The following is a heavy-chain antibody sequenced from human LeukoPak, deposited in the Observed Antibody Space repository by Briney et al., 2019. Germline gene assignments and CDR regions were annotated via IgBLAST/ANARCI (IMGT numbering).Heavy chain of an antibody. CDR1: GGSVSSGSYY. CDR2: IYYSGST. D-gene: IGHD2-2*01. CDR3: ARALLRYCSSTSCYWFDP. Sequence: SETLSLTCTVSGGSVSSGSYYWSWIRQPPGKGLEWIGYIYYSGSTNYNPSLKSRVTISVDTSKNQFSLKLSSVTAADTAVYYCARALLRYCSSTSCYWFDPWGQGTLVTVSS. J-gene: IGHJ5*02. V-gene: IGHV4-61*01.